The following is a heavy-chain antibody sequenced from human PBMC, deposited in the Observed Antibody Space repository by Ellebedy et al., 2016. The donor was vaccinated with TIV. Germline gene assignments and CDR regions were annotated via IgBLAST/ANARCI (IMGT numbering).Heavy chain of an antibody. CDR2: INPNSGGT. CDR1: GYTFTDYY. CDR3: ARDLTSGAADTFDY. J-gene: IGHJ4*02. D-gene: IGHD3-16*01. Sequence: AASVKVSCKASGYTFTDYYMHWVRQAPGQGLEWMGWINPNSGGTNYAQKFQGWVTMTRDTSISTAYMELSRLKSDDTAVYYCARDLTSGAADTFDYWGQGTLVTVSS. V-gene: IGHV1-2*04.